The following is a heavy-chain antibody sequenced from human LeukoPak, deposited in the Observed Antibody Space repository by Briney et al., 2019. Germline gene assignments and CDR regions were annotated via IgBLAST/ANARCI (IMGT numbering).Heavy chain of an antibody. J-gene: IGHJ4*02. D-gene: IGHD1-1*01. CDR1: GGSVSSGDYS. CDR3: DRSPLYNTQLEPFFES. CDR2: ISYTGTT. V-gene: IGHV4-30-4*01. Sequence: SETLSLTCTVSGGSVSSGDYSWNCIRQPPGKGLEWIRNISYTGTTFYSPLLSSRVTFSMDTSNNQFSLNLKSVTDADTALFYCDRSPLYNTQLEPFFESWGQGTLVIVCS.